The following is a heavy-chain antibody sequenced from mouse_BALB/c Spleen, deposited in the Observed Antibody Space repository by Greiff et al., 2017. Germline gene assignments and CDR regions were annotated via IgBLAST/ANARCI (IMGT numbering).Heavy chain of an antibody. CDR3: NAGIGYERSFYAMDY. J-gene: IGHJ4*01. Sequence: VQLQQSGAELVRPGASVKLSCTASGFNIKDYYMHWVKQRPEQGLEWIGWIDPENGDTEYAPKFQGKATMTADTSSNTAYLQLSSLTSEDTAVYYCNAGIGYERSFYAMDYWGQGTSGTVSS. CDR2: IDPENGDT. V-gene: IGHV14-4*02. D-gene: IGHD2-2*01. CDR1: GFNIKDYY.